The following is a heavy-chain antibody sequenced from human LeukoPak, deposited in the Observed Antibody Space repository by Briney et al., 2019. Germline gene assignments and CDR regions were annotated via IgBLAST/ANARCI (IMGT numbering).Heavy chain of an antibody. Sequence: SETLSLTCTVSGGSISSYYWSWIRQPPGKGLEWIGEINHSGSTNYNPSLKSRVTISVDTSKNQFSLKLSSVTAADTAVYYCARDPPPFGPRGFDPWGQGTLVTVSS. J-gene: IGHJ5*02. CDR2: INHSGST. CDR1: GGSISSYY. CDR3: ARDPPPFGPRGFDP. V-gene: IGHV4-34*01. D-gene: IGHD3-10*01.